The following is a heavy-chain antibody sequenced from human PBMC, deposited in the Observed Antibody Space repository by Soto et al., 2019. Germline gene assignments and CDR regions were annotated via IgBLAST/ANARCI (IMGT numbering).Heavy chain of an antibody. J-gene: IGHJ4*02. Sequence: EVQLVESGGGLVQPGGSLRLSCVASGFTFSSYDMDWVRQAPGKGLEWVSYISRSGTSIYYADSVKGRFTISRDNAKNSVFLQMNSLRAEDTAVYFCARDRYDSSHYYSYWGQGALVTVSS. V-gene: IGHV3-48*01. CDR1: GFTFSSYD. CDR3: ARDRYDSSHYYSY. D-gene: IGHD3-22*01. CDR2: ISRSGTSI.